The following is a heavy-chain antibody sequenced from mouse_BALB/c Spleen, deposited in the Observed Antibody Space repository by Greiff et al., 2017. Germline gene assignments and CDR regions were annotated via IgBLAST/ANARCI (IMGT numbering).Heavy chain of an antibody. CDR2: IYPGDGST. J-gene: IGHJ2*01. V-gene: IGHV1S56*01. Sequence: VQLQQSGPELVKPGALVKISCKASGYTFTSYDINWVKQRPGQGLEWIGWIYPGDGSTKYNEKFKGKATLTADKSSSTAYMQLSSLTSEDSAVYYCARRGDYGSNYFDDWGQGTTLTVSS. D-gene: IGHD1-1*01. CDR1: GYTFTSYD. CDR3: ARRGDYGSNYFDD.